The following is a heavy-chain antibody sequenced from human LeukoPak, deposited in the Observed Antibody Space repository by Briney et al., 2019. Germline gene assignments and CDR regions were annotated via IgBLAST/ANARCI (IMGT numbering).Heavy chain of an antibody. V-gene: IGHV3-74*01. CDR3: ARGASNRFDY. CDR2: IYTDGSST. Sequence: GGSLRLSCAASGFTFSNYWMHWVRQAPGKGLVWVSRIYTDGSSTNYADSVKGRFTISRDNAKNTLYLQMISLRAEDTAVYYCARGASNRFDYWGQGTLVTVSS. J-gene: IGHJ4*02. CDR1: GFTFSNYW. D-gene: IGHD1-14*01.